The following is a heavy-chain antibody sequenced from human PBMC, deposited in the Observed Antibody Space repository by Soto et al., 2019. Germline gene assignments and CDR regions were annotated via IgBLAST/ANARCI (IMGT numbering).Heavy chain of an antibody. CDR3: ARQKANDGDYGYYYYYGMDV. CDR2: IYSGGST. V-gene: IGHV3-53*01. Sequence: EVQLVESGGGLIQPGGSLRLSCAASGFTVSSNYMSWVRQAPGKGLEWVSVIYSGGSTYYADSVKGRFTISRDNSKNTLYLQMNSLRAEDTAVYYCARQKANDGDYGYYYYYGMDVWGQGTTVTVSS. J-gene: IGHJ6*02. D-gene: IGHD4-17*01. CDR1: GFTVSSNY.